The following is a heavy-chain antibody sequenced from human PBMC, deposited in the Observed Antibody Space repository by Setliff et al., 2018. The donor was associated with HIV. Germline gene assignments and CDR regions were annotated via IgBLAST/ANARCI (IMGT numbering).Heavy chain of an antibody. CDR1: GYSINNGFF. D-gene: IGHD5-12*01. CDR2: ISYSGIS. Sequence: SETLSLTCAVSGYSINNGFFWGWIRQSPGKGLEWIGYISYSGISNYNPSLKSRVTISLDTSKNHFSLQLRSVTAADTAVYHCARDRPRDRDGYGWFDPWGQGTLVTVSS. CDR3: ARDRPRDRDGYGWFDP. V-gene: IGHV4-28*03. J-gene: IGHJ5*02.